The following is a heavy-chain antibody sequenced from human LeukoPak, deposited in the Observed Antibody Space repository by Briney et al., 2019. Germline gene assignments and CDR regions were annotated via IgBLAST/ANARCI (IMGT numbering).Heavy chain of an antibody. J-gene: IGHJ4*02. CDR1: GFTFSSYE. Sequence: GGSLRLSCAASGFTFSSYEMNWVRLAPGKGLEWVSYISSSGSTIYYADSVKGRFTISRDNAKNSLYLQMNSLRAEDTAVYYCARAGVYYDSSGVFDYWGQGTLVTVSS. D-gene: IGHD3-22*01. CDR3: ARAGVYYDSSGVFDY. CDR2: ISSSGSTI. V-gene: IGHV3-48*03.